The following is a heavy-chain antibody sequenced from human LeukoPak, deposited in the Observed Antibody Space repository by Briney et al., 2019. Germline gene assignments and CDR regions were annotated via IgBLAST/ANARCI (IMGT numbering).Heavy chain of an antibody. Sequence: GSLRLSCAASGFTFSIYAMTWVRQAPGMGLEWVSAVSGSGGNTYYADSVKGRFTISRDNSKNTLYLQMNSLRAEDTAVYYCAKGAAAGRGYYYYYGMDVWGQGTTVTVSS. CDR2: VSGSGGNT. CDR1: GFTFSIYA. CDR3: AKGAAAGRGYYYYYGMDV. V-gene: IGHV3-23*01. J-gene: IGHJ6*02. D-gene: IGHD6-13*01.